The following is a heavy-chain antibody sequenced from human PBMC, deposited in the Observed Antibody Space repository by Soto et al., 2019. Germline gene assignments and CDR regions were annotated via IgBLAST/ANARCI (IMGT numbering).Heavy chain of an antibody. D-gene: IGHD2-2*02. CDR2: IIPIFGTA. V-gene: IGHV1-69*01. CDR3: ARAYGSSTSCYSY. Sequence: QVQLVQSGAEVKKPGASVKVSCKASGYTFTSYYMHWVRQAPGQGLEWMGGIIPIFGTANYAQKFQGRVTITADESTSTAYMELSSLRSEDTAVYYCARAYGSSTSCYSYWGQGTLVTVSS. CDR1: GYTFTSYY. J-gene: IGHJ4*02.